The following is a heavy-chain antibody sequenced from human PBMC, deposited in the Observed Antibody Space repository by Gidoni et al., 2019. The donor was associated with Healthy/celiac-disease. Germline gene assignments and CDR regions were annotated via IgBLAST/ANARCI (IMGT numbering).Heavy chain of an antibody. CDR3: ARRGGYSNYYYYGMDV. CDR2: MNPNSGNT. J-gene: IGHJ6*02. CDR1: GYTFTSYD. V-gene: IGHV1-8*01. Sequence: QVQLVQSGAEVKKPGASVKVSCKASGYTFTSYDINWVRQATGQGLEWMGWMNPNSGNTGYAQKFQGRGTMTRNTSISTAYMELSSLRSEDTAVYYWARRGGYSNYYYYGMDVWGQGTTVTVSS. D-gene: IGHD5-18*01.